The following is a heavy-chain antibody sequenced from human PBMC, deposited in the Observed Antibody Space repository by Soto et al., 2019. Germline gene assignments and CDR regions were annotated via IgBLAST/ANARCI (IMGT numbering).Heavy chain of an antibody. Sequence: LRLSCAASGFTFSSYSMNWVRQAPGKGLEWVSSISSSSSYIYYADSVKGRFTISRDNAKNSLYLQMNSLRAEDTAVYYCAKSLAERRPGYYFDYWGQGTLVTSPQ. D-gene: IGHD6-13*01. CDR2: ISSSSSYI. CDR1: GFTFSSYS. CDR3: AKSLAERRPGYYFDY. J-gene: IGHJ4*02. V-gene: IGHV3-21*01.